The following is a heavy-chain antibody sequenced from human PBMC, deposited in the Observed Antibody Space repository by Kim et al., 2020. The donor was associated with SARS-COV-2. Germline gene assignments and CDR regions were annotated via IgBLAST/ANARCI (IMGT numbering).Heavy chain of an antibody. J-gene: IGHJ4*02. Sequence: SDTGSADFVKVRFTVSRDNAQNMVYLQMNNLRGEDTAIYYCARDNWGSFDYWGQGTLATVSS. D-gene: IGHD3-16*01. V-gene: IGHV3-74*01. CDR3: ARDNWGSFDY. CDR2: SDT.